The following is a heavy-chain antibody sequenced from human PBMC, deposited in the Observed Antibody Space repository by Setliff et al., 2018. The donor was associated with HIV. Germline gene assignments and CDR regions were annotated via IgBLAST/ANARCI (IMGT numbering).Heavy chain of an antibody. CDR3: ARDVEHMMDV. Sequence: ASVKVSCKASGYTFTSYYMHWVRQAPGQGLEWMGIINPSGGSTSYAQKFQGRVTMTSDTSTNTVYMELRRLTFDDTAVYYCARDVEHMMDVWGQGTTVTVSS. V-gene: IGHV1-46*01. J-gene: IGHJ6*02. CDR1: GYTFTSYY. CDR2: INPSGGST.